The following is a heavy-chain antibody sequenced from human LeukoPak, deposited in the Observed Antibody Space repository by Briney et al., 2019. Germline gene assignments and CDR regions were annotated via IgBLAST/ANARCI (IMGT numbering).Heavy chain of an antibody. Sequence: GGSLRLSCAASGFSFSSYAMGWVRQAPVKGLEWVSTIGGSGDKTFYADSVKGRFTISRDNSKNMVHLQMNSLTGEDTALYYCVRRGDASSGWGDHDFWGQGALVTVSS. CDR3: VRRGDASSGWGDHDF. CDR1: GFSFSSYA. J-gene: IGHJ4*02. V-gene: IGHV3-23*01. CDR2: IGGSGDKT. D-gene: IGHD6-19*01.